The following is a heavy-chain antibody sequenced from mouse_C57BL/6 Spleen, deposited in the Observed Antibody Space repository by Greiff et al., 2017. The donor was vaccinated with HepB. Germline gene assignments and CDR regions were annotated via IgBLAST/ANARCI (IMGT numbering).Heavy chain of an antibody. CDR3: GMTGSFDY. CDR1: GYTFTSYW. Sequence: QVQLQQPGAELVRPGSSVKLSCTASGYTFTSYWMHWVKQRPIQGLEWIGNIDPSESETHYNQKFKDKATLTVDKSSSTAYMQLSSLTTEDSAVYDCGMTGSFDYWGQGTTLAVSS. CDR2: IDPSESET. D-gene: IGHD4-1*01. J-gene: IGHJ2*01. V-gene: IGHV1-52*01.